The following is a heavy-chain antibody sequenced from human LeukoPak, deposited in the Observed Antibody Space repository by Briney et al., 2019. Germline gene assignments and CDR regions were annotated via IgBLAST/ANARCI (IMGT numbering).Heavy chain of an antibody. V-gene: IGHV1-69*05. CDR3: AREGKFFGVANDAFDI. CDR1: GGTFSSYA. CDR2: IIPIFGTA. D-gene: IGHD3-3*01. Sequence: GASVKVSCKASGGTFSSYAISWVRQAPGQGLEWMGGIIPIFGTANYAQKFQGRVTITTDESTSTAYMELSSLRSEDTAVYYCAREGKFFGVANDAFDIWGQGTMVTVSS. J-gene: IGHJ3*02.